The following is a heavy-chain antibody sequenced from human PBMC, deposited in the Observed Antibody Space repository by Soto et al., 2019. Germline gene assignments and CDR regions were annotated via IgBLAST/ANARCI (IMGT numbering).Heavy chain of an antibody. D-gene: IGHD3-22*01. CDR2: IYYSGST. Sequence: SQTLSLTCTVFGGSISSSSYYWGWIRQPPGKGLEWIGSIYYSGSTYYNPSLKSRVTISVDTSKNQFSLKPSSVTAADTAVYYCARRPGGYSYFAYWGQGTLVTSPQ. CDR1: GGSISSSSYY. CDR3: ARRPGGYSYFAY. V-gene: IGHV4-39*01. J-gene: IGHJ4*02.